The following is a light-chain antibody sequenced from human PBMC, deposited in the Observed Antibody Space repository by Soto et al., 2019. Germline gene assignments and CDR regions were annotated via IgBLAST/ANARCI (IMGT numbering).Light chain of an antibody. CDR1: TGPVTSGQY. J-gene: IGLJ3*02. V-gene: IGLV7-46*01. Sequence: QAVVTQEPSLTVSPGGTVTLTCGSSTGPVTSGQYPYWFQQKPGQAPRTLIYDTTNRHSWTPARFSGSLLGGKAALTLSGAQPEDEAVFYCLLSVGGARVFGGGTKVTVL. CDR2: DTT. CDR3: LLSVGGARV.